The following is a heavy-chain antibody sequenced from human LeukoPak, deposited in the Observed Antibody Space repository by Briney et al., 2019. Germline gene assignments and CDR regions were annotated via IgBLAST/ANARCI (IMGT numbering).Heavy chain of an antibody. J-gene: IGHJ5*02. D-gene: IGHD6-19*01. CDR2: IHASAST. V-gene: IGHV4-4*07. CDR1: NGSISSYY. CDR3: ARGDRAVAGAWGWFDP. Sequence: SETLSLTCTVSNGSISSYYWSWIRQPTGKGLEWIGRIHASASTNYNPSLKSRVTMSVDTPKNQFSLKLSSVTAADTAIYFCARGDRAVAGAWGWFDPWGQGTLVTVSS.